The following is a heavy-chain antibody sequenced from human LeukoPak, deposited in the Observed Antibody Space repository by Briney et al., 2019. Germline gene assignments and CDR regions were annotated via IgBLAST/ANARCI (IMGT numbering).Heavy chain of an antibody. CDR2: IRYDGSNK. J-gene: IGHJ4*02. CDR3: AKPMTTVTPFDY. D-gene: IGHD4-17*01. CDR1: GFTFNNYG. Sequence: GGSLRLSCAASGFTFNNYGMHWVRQAPGKGLEWVAFIRYDGSNKYYAESVKGRFAISRDDSKNTLYLQMKCLRAEDTAVYYCAKPMTTVTPFDYWGQGTLVTVSS. V-gene: IGHV3-30*02.